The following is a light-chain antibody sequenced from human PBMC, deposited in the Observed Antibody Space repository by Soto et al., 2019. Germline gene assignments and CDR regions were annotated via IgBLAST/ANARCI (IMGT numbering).Light chain of an antibody. CDR3: QQSNNWPYT. J-gene: IGKJ2*01. CDR1: QSVSTN. CDR2: GAS. V-gene: IGKV3-15*01. Sequence: EIVLTQSPGTLSVSPGERANLSCRASQSVSTNLAWFQQKPGQAPRLLIYGASPRATGIPARFSGSGSGTEFTLTINGLQSEDVAVYYCQQSNNWPYTFGQGTKLEV.